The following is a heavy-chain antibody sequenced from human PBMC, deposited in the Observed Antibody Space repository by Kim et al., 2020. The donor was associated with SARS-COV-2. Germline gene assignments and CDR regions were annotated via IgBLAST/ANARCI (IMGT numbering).Heavy chain of an antibody. J-gene: IGHJ1*01. V-gene: IGHV3-23*01. D-gene: IGHD6-13*01. CDR3: AKNFPAAGDFQH. Sequence: YYADSVKGRFTISRDNSKNTLYLQMNSLRAEDTAVYYCAKNFPAAGDFQHWGQGTLVTVSS.